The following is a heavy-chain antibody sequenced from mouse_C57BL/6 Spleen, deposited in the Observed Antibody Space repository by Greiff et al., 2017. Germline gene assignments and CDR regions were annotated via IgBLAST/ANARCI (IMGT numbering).Heavy chain of an antibody. V-gene: IGHV1-64*01. CDR2: IHPNSGST. Sequence: QVQLQQPGAELVKPGASVKLSCKASGYTFPSYWLHWVTQRPGQGLEWIGMIHPNSGSTNYNEKFKSKATLTVDQSSSTAYMHLSSLTSEDSAVXYGARRILRSSYWYYDVWGTGTTVTVSS. J-gene: IGHJ1*03. CDR1: GYTFPSYW. CDR3: ARRILRSSYWYYDV. D-gene: IGHD1-1*01.